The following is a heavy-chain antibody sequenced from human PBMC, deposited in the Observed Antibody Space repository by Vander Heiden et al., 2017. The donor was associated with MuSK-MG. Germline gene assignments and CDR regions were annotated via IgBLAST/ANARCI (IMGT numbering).Heavy chain of an antibody. J-gene: IGHJ4*02. CDR1: GFTFSGYA. V-gene: IGHV3-23*01. CDR2: ISGSGGST. D-gene: IGHD4-17*01. CDR3: AKEGKTVTTRGYFDY. Sequence: EEQLLESGGGLVQPGGSLRLSCAASGFTFSGYARSWVRQAPGKGLEWASAISGSGGSTYYADSVKGRFTISRDNSKNTLYLQMNSLRAEDTAVYYCAKEGKTVTTRGYFDYWGQGTLVTVSS.